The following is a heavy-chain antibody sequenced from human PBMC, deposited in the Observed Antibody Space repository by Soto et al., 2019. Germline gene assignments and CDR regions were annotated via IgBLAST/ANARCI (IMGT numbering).Heavy chain of an antibody. Sequence: PSETLSLTCTVSGGSISSGDYYWSWIRQPPGKGLEWVGYIYYSGSTYYNPSLKSRVTISVDTSKNQFSLKLSSVTAADTAVYYCARYSSSPHYFYYWGQGTLVTVSS. D-gene: IGHD6-6*01. CDR2: IYYSGST. V-gene: IGHV4-30-4*01. CDR3: ARYSSSPHYFYY. CDR1: GGSISSGDYY. J-gene: IGHJ4*02.